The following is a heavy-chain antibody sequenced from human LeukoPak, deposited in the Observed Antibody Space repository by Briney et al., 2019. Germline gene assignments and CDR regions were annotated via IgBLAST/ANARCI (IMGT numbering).Heavy chain of an antibody. CDR2: IKSKTDGGTA. V-gene: IGHV3-15*01. Sequence: PGGSLRLSCAASGFTFPNTWMSWVRQAPGKGLEWVGRIKSKTDGGTADYAAPGKGRFTISRDDSKNTLYLRMNSLKTEDTAVYYCTTDLWFGDYWGQGTLVTVSS. CDR1: GFTFPNTW. D-gene: IGHD3-10*01. CDR3: TTDLWFGDY. J-gene: IGHJ4*02.